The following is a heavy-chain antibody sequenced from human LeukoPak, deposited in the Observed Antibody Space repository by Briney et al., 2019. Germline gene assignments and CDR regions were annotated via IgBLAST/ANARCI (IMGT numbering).Heavy chain of an antibody. D-gene: IGHD3-3*01. CDR3: ARGDDFWSGYYAFDI. Sequence: PSETLSLTCTVSGGSISSYYWSWIRQPAGKGLEGIGRIYTSGSTNYNPSLKSRVTMSVDTSKNQFSLKLSSVTAADTAVYYCARGDDFWSGYYAFDIWGQGTMVTVSS. CDR2: IYTSGST. J-gene: IGHJ3*02. CDR1: GGSISSYY. V-gene: IGHV4-4*07.